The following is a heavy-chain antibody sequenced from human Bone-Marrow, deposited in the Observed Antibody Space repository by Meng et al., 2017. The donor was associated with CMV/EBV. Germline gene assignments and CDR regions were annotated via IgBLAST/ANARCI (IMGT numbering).Heavy chain of an antibody. V-gene: IGHV1-46*01. CDR2: IDPGAGST. CDR1: GYTLARYY. Sequence: ASVKVSCKASGYTLARYYIHWVRQAPGQGLEWMGIIDPGAGSTTYAQKFQDRVTMTRDTSASTVYMELSSLTSDDTAIYYCARRYYFDYCGQGTLVTVSS. J-gene: IGHJ4*02. CDR3: ARRYYFDY.